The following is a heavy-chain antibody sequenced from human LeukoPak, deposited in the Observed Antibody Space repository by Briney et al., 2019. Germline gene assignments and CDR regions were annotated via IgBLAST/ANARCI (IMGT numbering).Heavy chain of an antibody. CDR3: ARVFRQWLVRNAFDI. D-gene: IGHD6-19*01. CDR1: GYTFTGYY. V-gene: IGHV1-2*02. J-gene: IGHJ3*02. CDR2: INPNSGGT. Sequence: ASVKVSCKASGYTFTGYYMHWVRQAPGQGLEWMGWINPNSGGTNYAQKFQGRVTMTGDTSISTAYMELSRLRSDDTAMYYCARVFRQWLVRNAFDIWGQGTMVTVSS.